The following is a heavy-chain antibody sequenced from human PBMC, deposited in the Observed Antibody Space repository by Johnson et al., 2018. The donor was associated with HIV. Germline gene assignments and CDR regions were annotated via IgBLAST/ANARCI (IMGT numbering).Heavy chain of an antibody. CDR3: ARAGSSSDDAFDI. D-gene: IGHD6-6*01. J-gene: IGHJ3*02. V-gene: IGHV3-11*04. CDR1: GFTFSDYY. CDR2: ISSGGGSV. Sequence: QVQLVESGGGLVKPGGSLRLSCSASGFTFSDYYMSWIRQAPGKGLEWVSYISSGGGSVYYAESMKGRFIISRDNSKNTLYLQMNSLRAEDTAVYYCARAGSSSDDAFDIWGQGTMVTVSS.